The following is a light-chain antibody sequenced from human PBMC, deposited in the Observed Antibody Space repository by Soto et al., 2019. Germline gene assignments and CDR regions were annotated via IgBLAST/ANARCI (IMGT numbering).Light chain of an antibody. Sequence: EIIMTQSPDILSVSPGERATLSCRASQSVSIRLAWYQQKPGQAPRLLIYDVSNRATGIPARFSGSGSGTDFSLTISSLEPEDFGVYYCQQRSHWPRTFGQGTKVDIK. CDR2: DVS. J-gene: IGKJ1*01. V-gene: IGKV3-11*01. CDR3: QQRSHWPRT. CDR1: QSVSIR.